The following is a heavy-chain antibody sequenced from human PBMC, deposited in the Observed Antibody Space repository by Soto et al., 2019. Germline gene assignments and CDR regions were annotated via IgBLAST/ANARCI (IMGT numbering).Heavy chain of an antibody. D-gene: IGHD1-1*01. CDR1: GFTVNGKKY. Sequence: DVQVVESGGALIQPGGSLRLSCAASGFTVNGKKYMTWVRQAPGKGLEWVSALYITDGTYYADSVKGRFIVSIDNSRTTVYLQMNSLSPDDTAVYDCATWQLREHGLDVWGPGTMVTVSS. CDR2: LYITDGT. V-gene: IGHV3-53*01. CDR3: ATWQLREHGLDV. J-gene: IGHJ3*01.